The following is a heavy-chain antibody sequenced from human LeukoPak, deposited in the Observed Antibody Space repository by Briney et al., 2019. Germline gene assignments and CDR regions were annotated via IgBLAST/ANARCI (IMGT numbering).Heavy chain of an antibody. D-gene: IGHD3-9*01. J-gene: IGHJ4*02. CDR3: ARGGSILTGFDY. V-gene: IGHV4-39*07. Sequence: PSETLSLTCTVSGGSISSSSYYWGWIRQPPGKGLEWIGSIYYSGSTYYNPSLKSRVTIAVDTSKNQFSLKLSSVTAADTAVYYCARGGSILTGFDYWGQGTLVTVSS. CDR2: IYYSGST. CDR1: GGSISSSSYY.